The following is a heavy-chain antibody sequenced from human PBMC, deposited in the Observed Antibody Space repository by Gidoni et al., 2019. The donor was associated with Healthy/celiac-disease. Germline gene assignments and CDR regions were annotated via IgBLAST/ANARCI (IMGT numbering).Heavy chain of an antibody. D-gene: IGHD3-16*02. Sequence: QVQLQQWGAGLLKPSETLSLTCAVYGGSFSGYYWSWIRQPPGKGLEWIGEINHSGSTNYNPSLKSRVTISVDTSKNQFSLKLSSVTAADTAVYYCARDRYDYVWGSYRYDYWGQGTLVTVSS. J-gene: IGHJ4*02. V-gene: IGHV4-34*01. CDR2: INHSGST. CDR1: GGSFSGYY. CDR3: ARDRYDYVWGSYRYDY.